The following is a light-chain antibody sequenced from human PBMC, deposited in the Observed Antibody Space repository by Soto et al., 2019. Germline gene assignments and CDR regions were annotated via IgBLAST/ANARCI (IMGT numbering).Light chain of an antibody. Sequence: DIQLTQSPSFLSASVRDRVTITCRASQGISSYLAWYQQKPGKAPKLLIYAASTLQSGVPSRFSGSGSGTEFTLTISSLQPEDFASYYCQQSYNVLSWTFGQGTKVDIK. CDR2: AAS. CDR1: QGISSY. J-gene: IGKJ1*01. V-gene: IGKV1-9*01. CDR3: QQSYNVLSWT.